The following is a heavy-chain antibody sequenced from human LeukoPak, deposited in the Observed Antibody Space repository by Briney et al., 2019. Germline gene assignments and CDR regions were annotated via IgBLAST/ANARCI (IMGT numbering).Heavy chain of an antibody. CDR2: ISSNGGST. J-gene: IGHJ6*04. V-gene: IGHV3-64*01. D-gene: IGHD3-3*01. Sequence: QPGGSLRLSCAASGFTFSSYAMHWVRQAPGKGLEYVSAISSNGGSTYYANSVKGRFTISRDNSKNTLYLQMGSLRAEDMAVYYCARAGFWSPQSVDVWGKGTTVTVSS. CDR1: GFTFSSYA. CDR3: ARAGFWSPQSVDV.